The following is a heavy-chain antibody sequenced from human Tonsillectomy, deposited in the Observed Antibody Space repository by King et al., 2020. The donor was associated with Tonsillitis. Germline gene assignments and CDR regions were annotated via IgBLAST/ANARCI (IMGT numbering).Heavy chain of an antibody. D-gene: IGHD3-9*01. CDR1: GGSISSSSYY. Sequence: QLQESGPGLVKPSETLSLTCTVSGGSISSSSYYWGWIRQPPGKGLEWIGSIYYSGSTYYNPSLNSRVTISVDTSKNQFSLTLSSVTAADTAVYYCAVYDILTGYFDYWGQGTLVTVSS. V-gene: IGHV4-39*01. CDR3: AVYDILTGYFDY. J-gene: IGHJ4*02. CDR2: IYYSGST.